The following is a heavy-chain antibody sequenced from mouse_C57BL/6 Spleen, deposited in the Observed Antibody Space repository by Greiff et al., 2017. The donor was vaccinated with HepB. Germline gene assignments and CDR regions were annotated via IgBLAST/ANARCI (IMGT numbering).Heavy chain of an antibody. CDR3: ARDKDYGSSYRYFDV. J-gene: IGHJ1*03. CDR1: GYAFSSYW. D-gene: IGHD1-1*01. Sequence: VQGVESGAELVKPGASVKISCKASGYAFSSYWMNWVKQRPGKGLEWIGQIYPGDGDTNYNGKFKGKATLTADKSSSTAYMQLSSLTSEDSAVYCGARDKDYGSSYRYFDVWGTGTTVTVSS. CDR2: IYPGDGDT. V-gene: IGHV1-80*01.